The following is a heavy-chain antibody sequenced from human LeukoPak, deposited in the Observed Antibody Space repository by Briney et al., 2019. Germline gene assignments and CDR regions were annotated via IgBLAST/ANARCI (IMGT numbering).Heavy chain of an antibody. CDR2: ITDDGYNT. Sequence: GGSLRLSCAASGFTFSAFAMTWVRQAPGKGLEWLSTITDDGYNTYSADSVKGRITFSRDNSKNTLSLQLRSLRAEDTAVYYCAKDLSYTSGASVHWGQGTLVTVSS. D-gene: IGHD6-19*01. V-gene: IGHV3-23*01. J-gene: IGHJ4*02. CDR1: GFTFSAFA. CDR3: AKDLSYTSGASVH.